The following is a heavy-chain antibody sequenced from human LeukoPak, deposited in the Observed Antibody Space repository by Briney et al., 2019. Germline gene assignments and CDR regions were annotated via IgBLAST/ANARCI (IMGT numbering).Heavy chain of an antibody. CDR3: ARSYSSGWYYFDY. V-gene: IGHV3-53*01. D-gene: IGHD6-19*01. CDR1: GFTVSSNY. J-gene: IGHJ4*02. Sequence: GGSLPLSFAASGFTVSSNYMSWVRPAPGKGLEWGSVIYSGGSTYYADSVKGRFTISRDNSKNTLYLQMNSLRAEDTAVYYCARSYSSGWYYFDYWGQGTLVTVSS. CDR2: IYSGGST.